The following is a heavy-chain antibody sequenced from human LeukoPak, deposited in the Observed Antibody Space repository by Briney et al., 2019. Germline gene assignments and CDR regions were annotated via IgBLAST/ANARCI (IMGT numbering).Heavy chain of an antibody. D-gene: IGHD3-22*01. CDR2: IHLSGST. J-gene: IGHJ4*02. V-gene: IGHV4-34*01. Sequence: SETLSLTCAVYRGSFSGYYWSWIRQPPGKGLEWIGQIHLSGSTNYNPSLKSRVTISVDTSKKQSSRKLSSVTAAHTAVYYCERDGDCSVYYDYWGQGTLVTVSS. CDR1: RGSFSGYY. CDR3: ERDGDCSVYYDY.